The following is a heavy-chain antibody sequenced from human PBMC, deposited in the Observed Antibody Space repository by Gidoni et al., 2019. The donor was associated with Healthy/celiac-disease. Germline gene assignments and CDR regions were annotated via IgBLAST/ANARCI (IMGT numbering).Heavy chain of an antibody. D-gene: IGHD2-8*01. CDR2: IYYSGST. J-gene: IGHJ4*02. CDR1: GGSISSGGYY. CDR3: ARGQTNGVCKDCFDY. V-gene: IGHV4-31*03. Sequence: QVQLQESGPGLVKPSQTLSLTCTVSGGSISSGGYYWSWIRQHPGKGLEWIGYIYYSGSTYYNPSLKSRVTISVDTSKNQFSLKLSSVTAADTAVYYCARGQTNGVCKDCFDYWGQGTLVTVSS.